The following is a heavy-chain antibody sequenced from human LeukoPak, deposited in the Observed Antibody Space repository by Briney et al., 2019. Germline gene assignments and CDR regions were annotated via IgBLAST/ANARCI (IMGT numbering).Heavy chain of an antibody. CDR1: GFTVSSNY. Sequence: PGGSLRLSCAASGFTVSSNYMSWVRQAPGKGLEWVSVIYSGGSTYYADSVKGRFTISRDNSKNTLYLQMNSLRAEDTAVYYCAREGAYCGGDCSTAFDIWGQGTMVTVSS. J-gene: IGHJ3*02. V-gene: IGHV3-53*01. D-gene: IGHD2-21*02. CDR2: IYSGGST. CDR3: AREGAYCGGDCSTAFDI.